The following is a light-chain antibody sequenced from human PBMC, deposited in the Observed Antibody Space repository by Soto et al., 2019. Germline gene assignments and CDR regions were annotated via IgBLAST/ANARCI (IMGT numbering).Light chain of an antibody. CDR2: RNT. CDR1: SSNIGSNP. CDR3: AAWDDSLNGVV. J-gene: IGLJ2*01. V-gene: IGLV1-44*01. Sequence: QSVLTQPPSASGTPGQRVTISCSGSSSNIGSNPVNWYQQIPGTAPKLLIYRNTQRPSGVPDRFSGSKSGTSASLAISGLQSDDEADYYCAAWDDSLNGVVFGGGTKLTVL.